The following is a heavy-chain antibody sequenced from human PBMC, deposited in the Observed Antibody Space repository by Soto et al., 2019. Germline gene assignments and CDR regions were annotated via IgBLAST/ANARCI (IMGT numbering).Heavy chain of an antibody. J-gene: IGHJ4*02. Sequence: GGSLRLSCAASGFTFSSYAMHWVRQAPGKGLEWVAVISYDGSNKYYADSVKGRFTISRDNSKNTLYLQMNSLRAEDTAVYYCARGHSGYSYGYDFDYWGQGTLVTVSS. CDR2: ISYDGSNK. V-gene: IGHV3-30-3*01. D-gene: IGHD5-18*01. CDR3: ARGHSGYSYGYDFDY. CDR1: GFTFSSYA.